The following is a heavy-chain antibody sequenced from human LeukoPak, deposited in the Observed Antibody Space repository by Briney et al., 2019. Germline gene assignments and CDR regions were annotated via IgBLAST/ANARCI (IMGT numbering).Heavy chain of an antibody. V-gene: IGHV3-23*01. CDR2: ISGSGGSS. CDR1: GFTFSSYA. Sequence: GGSLRLSCAASGFTFSSYAMSWVRQAPGEGLEWVSAISGSGGSSYYADSVKGRFTISRDNSKNTLYLQMNSLRAEDTAVYYCASAVVVTAGRAFDIWGQGTMVTVSS. J-gene: IGHJ3*02. CDR3: ASAVVVTAGRAFDI. D-gene: IGHD2-21*02.